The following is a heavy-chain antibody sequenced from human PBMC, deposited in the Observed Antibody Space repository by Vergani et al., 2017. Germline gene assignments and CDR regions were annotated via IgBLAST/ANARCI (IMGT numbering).Heavy chain of an antibody. V-gene: IGHV4-38-2*02. D-gene: IGHD7-27*01. CDR3: ARVTGGPKRYFDL. CDR2: IYHSGST. CDR1: GYSISSGYY. J-gene: IGHJ2*01. Sequence: QVQLQESGPGLVKPSETLSLTCTVSGYSISSGYYWGWIRQPPGKGLEWIGSIYHSGSTYYNPSLKSRVTISVDTSKNQFSLKLSSVTAADTAVYYCARVTGGPKRYFDLWGRGTLVTVSS.